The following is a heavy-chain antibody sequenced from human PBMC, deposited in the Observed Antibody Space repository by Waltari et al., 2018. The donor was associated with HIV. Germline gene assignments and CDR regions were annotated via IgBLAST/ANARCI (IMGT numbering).Heavy chain of an antibody. CDR2: INHSGST. D-gene: IGHD6-13*01. V-gene: IGHV4-34*01. Sequence: QVQLQQWGAGLLKPSETLSLTCAVYGGSFSGYYWSWIRQPPGKGLEWIGEINHSGSTNYNPSLKSRVTISVDTSKNQFSLKLSSVTAADTAVYYCARIAAAGINWFDPWGQGTLVTVSS. J-gene: IGHJ5*02. CDR3: ARIAAAGINWFDP. CDR1: GGSFSGYY.